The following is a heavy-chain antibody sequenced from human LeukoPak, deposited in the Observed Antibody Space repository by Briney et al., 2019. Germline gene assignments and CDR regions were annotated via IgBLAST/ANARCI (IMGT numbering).Heavy chain of an antibody. Sequence: GASVKVSCKASEFTFTSSAVQWVRQARGQRLEWIGWIVVGSGNTNYAQKFQERVTITRDMSTSTAYMELSSLRSEDTAVYYCAADVDTAMVPSYWGQGTLVTVSS. V-gene: IGHV1-58*01. J-gene: IGHJ4*02. D-gene: IGHD5-18*01. CDR1: EFTFTSSA. CDR2: IVVGSGNT. CDR3: AADVDTAMVPSY.